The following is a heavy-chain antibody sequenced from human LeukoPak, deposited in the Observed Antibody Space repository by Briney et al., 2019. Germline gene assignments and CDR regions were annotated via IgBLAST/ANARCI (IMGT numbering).Heavy chain of an antibody. CDR3: AREGGVSAAADPYFDY. V-gene: IGHV3-30*04. Sequence: PGGSLRLSCAASGFTFSSYAMHWVRQAPGKGLEWVAVISYDGSNKYYADSVKGRFTISRDNSKNTLYLQMNSLRAEDTAVYYCAREGGVSAAADPYFDYWGQGTLVTVSS. D-gene: IGHD6-13*01. CDR2: ISYDGSNK. CDR1: GFTFSSYA. J-gene: IGHJ4*02.